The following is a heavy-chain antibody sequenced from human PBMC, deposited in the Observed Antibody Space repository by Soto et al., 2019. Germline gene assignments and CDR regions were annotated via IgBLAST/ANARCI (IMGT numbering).Heavy chain of an antibody. CDR1: GFTFSSYG. CDR2: IWYDGSNK. Sequence: GGSLRLSCAASGFTFSSYGMHWVRQAPGKGLEWVAVIWYDGSNKYYADSVKGRFTISRDNSKNTLYLQMNSLRAEDTAVYYCARDFGYSYGSLHYWGQGTLVTVSS. CDR3: ARDFGYSYGSLHY. V-gene: IGHV3-33*01. J-gene: IGHJ4*02. D-gene: IGHD5-18*01.